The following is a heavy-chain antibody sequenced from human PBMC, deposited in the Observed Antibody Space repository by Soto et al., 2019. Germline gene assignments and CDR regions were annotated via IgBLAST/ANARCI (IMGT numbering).Heavy chain of an antibody. J-gene: IGHJ4*02. D-gene: IGHD6-13*01. CDR1: VGTFSSYA. CDR2: IIPIFGTA. Sequence: QVQLVQSGAEVKKPGSSVKVSCKASVGTFSSYAISWVRQAPGQGLEWMGGIIPIFGTANYAQKFQGRVTITADESTSTAYMELGSLRSEDRAVYYCASRTIGAAAGDDYWGQGTLVTVSS. V-gene: IGHV1-69*01. CDR3: ASRTIGAAAGDDY.